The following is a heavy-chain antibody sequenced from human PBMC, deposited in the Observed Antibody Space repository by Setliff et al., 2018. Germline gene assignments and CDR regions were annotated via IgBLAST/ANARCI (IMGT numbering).Heavy chain of an antibody. J-gene: IGHJ4*02. V-gene: IGHV3-23*01. Sequence: PGGSLRLSCAASGFLYSNNAFHWVRQAPGKGLGWVSSISGSGGSTYYADSVKGRFTISRDNSNNALYLQMNSLRAEDTAIYYCAKGGYSGSHYFDYWGQGTLVTVSS. CDR3: AKGGYSGSHYFDY. D-gene: IGHD1-26*01. CDR1: GFLYSNNA. CDR2: ISGSGGST.